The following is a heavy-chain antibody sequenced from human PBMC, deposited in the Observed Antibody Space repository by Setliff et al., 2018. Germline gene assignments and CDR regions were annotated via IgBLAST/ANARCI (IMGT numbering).Heavy chain of an antibody. J-gene: IGHJ4*02. CDR2: INHSGST. CDR1: GASITSGRNY. Sequence: SETLSLTCTVSGASITSGRNYWGWIRQPPGKGLEWIGEINHSGSTSYNPSLESRVTISIDTSKNQFSLNLRYVTAADTGLYYCARGRNIKLRLLDSWGQGKLVTVSS. D-gene: IGHD1-20*01. CDR3: ARGRNIKLRLLDS. V-gene: IGHV4-39*07.